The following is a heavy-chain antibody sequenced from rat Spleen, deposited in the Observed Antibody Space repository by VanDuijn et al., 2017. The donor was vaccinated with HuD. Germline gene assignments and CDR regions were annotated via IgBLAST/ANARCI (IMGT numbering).Heavy chain of an antibody. Sequence: EVHLVESGGGLVQPGRSLKLSCAASGFPFSDHYMAWVRQAPTKGLEWVAYINTGGGSTYYRDSVKGRFTISGDNARSTLYLQMDGLRSEDTATYYCTTARNVPSYWYFDFWGPGTMVTVSS. CDR2: INTGGGST. D-gene: IGHD1-12*01. V-gene: IGHV5-27*01. CDR3: TTARNVPSYWYFDF. CDR1: GFPFSDHY. J-gene: IGHJ1*01.